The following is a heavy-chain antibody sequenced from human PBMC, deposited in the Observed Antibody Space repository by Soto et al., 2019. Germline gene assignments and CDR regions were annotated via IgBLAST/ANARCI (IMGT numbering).Heavy chain of an antibody. CDR3: ARGDTYYYDRSGYYDY. J-gene: IGHJ4*02. D-gene: IGHD3-22*01. CDR2: IYYSGST. CDR1: GGSISTYY. Sequence: SETLSLTCTVSGGSISTYYWSWIRQPPGKGLEWIGYIYYSGSTNYNPSLKSRVTISVDTSKDQFSLKLSSVTAADTAMYYCARGDTYYYDRSGYYDYWGPGTLVTVSS. V-gene: IGHV4-59*01.